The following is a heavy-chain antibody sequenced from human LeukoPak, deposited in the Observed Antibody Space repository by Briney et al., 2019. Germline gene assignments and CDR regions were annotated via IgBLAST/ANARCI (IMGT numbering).Heavy chain of an antibody. V-gene: IGHV3-9*01. D-gene: IGHD3-10*01. Sequence: PGRSLRLSCEASGFTFDNYAMHWVRQAPGKGLEWVSGIAWNSGNTGFADSVKGRFTISRDNADNSLYLQMNSLTPEDTAFYFCAKDMNSYGSGSSYNPWGPFDSWGQGTLVTVSS. CDR1: GFTFDNYA. CDR2: IAWNSGNT. CDR3: AKDMNSYGSGSSYNPWGPFDS. J-gene: IGHJ4*02.